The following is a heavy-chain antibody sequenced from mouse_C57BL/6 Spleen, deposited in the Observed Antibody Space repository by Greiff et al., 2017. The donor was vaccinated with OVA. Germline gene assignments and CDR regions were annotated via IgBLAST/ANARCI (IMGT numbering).Heavy chain of an antibody. CDR3: ARYRGLRYYYAMDY. CDR1: GFTFTDYY. V-gene: IGHV7-3*01. CDR2: IRNKANGYTT. D-gene: IGHD2-4*01. Sequence: EVMLVESGGGLVQPGGSLSLSCAASGFTFTDYYMSWVRQPPGKALEWLGFIRNKANGYTTEYSASVKGRFTISRDNSQSILYLQMNALRAEDSATYYCARYRGLRYYYAMDYWGQGTSVTVSS. J-gene: IGHJ4*01.